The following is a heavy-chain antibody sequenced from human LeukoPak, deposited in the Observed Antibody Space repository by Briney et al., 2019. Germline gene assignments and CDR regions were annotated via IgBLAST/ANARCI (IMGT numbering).Heavy chain of an antibody. V-gene: IGHV4-31*03. CDR3: ARERGDYYGSGSYYKAYYYGMDV. CDR2: IYYSGST. D-gene: IGHD3-10*01. CDR1: GGSISSGGYY. Sequence: SQTLSLTCTVSGGSISSGGYYWSWIRQHPGKGLEWIGYIYYSGSTYYNPSLKSRVTISVDTSKNQFSLKLSSVTAADTAVYYCARERGDYYGSGSYYKAYYYGMDVWGQGTTVTVSS. J-gene: IGHJ6*02.